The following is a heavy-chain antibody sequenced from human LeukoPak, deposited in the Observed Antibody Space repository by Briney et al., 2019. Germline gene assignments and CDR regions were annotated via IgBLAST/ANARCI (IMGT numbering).Heavy chain of an antibody. CDR3: AKRPVHNGGWYYFDY. CDR1: GFTFSDYG. J-gene: IGHJ4*02. V-gene: IGHV3-23*01. Sequence: GGSLRLSCAASGFTFSDYGMSWVRQAPGKGLEWVSTITNSGGNTYYNADSVKGRFTISRDNSKNTLYLQMNSLRAEDTAVYHCAKRPVHNGGWYYFDYWGQGALVTVSS. CDR2: ITNSGGNT. D-gene: IGHD6-19*01.